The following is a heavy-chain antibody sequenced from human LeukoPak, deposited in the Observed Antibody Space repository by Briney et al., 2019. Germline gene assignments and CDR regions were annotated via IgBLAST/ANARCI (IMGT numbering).Heavy chain of an antibody. J-gene: IGHJ4*02. Sequence: ASVKVSCKASGYTFTSYGISWVRQAPGQGLEWMGWINAGNGNTKYSQEFQGRVTITRGTSASTAYMELSSLRSEDMAVYYCARVGSGGSHDYWGQGTLVTVSS. CDR1: GYTFTSYG. CDR3: ARVGSGGSHDY. V-gene: IGHV1-3*03. D-gene: IGHD2-15*01. CDR2: INAGNGNT.